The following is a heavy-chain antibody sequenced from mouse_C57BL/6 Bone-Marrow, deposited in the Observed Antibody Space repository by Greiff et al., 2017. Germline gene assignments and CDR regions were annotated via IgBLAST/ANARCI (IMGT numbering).Heavy chain of an antibody. CDR3: ARHGVRSPRGYFDY. D-gene: IGHD2-13*01. V-gene: IGHV5-6*01. CDR1: GFTFSSYG. J-gene: IGHJ2*01. Sequence: EVQLVESGGDLVKPGGSLKLSCAASGFTFSSYGMSWVRQTPDKRLEWVATISSGGSYTYYPDSVKGRFTISRDNAKNTLYLQMSSLKSEDTAMYYCARHGVRSPRGYFDYWGQGTTLTVSS. CDR2: ISSGGSYT.